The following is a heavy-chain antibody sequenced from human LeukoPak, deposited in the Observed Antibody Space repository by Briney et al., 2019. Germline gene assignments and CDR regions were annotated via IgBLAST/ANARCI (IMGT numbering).Heavy chain of an antibody. CDR3: ARGIGYCSSTSCHRAGYWYFDL. CDR2: IYTSGST. CDR1: GGSISSYY. J-gene: IGHJ2*01. V-gene: IGHV4-4*07. D-gene: IGHD2-2*01. Sequence: PSETLSLTCTVSGGSISSYYWSWIRQPAGKGLEWIGRIYTSGSTNYNPSLTSRVTMSVDTSKNQFSLKLSSVTAADTAVYYCARGIGYCSSTSCHRAGYWYFDLWGRGTLVTVSS.